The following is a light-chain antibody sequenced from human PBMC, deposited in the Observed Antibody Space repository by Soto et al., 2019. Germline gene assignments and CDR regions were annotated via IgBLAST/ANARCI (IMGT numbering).Light chain of an antibody. CDR3: SSYTSSSTLYV. Sequence: QSALTQPASVSGSPGQSLTISCTGTSSDVGGYNYVSWYQQHPGKAPKLIIYDVSDRPSGVSNRFSGSKSGNAASLTISGLQAEDEADYYCSSYTSSSTLYVFGTGTKLTVL. CDR1: SSDVGGYNY. V-gene: IGLV2-14*01. CDR2: DVS. J-gene: IGLJ1*01.